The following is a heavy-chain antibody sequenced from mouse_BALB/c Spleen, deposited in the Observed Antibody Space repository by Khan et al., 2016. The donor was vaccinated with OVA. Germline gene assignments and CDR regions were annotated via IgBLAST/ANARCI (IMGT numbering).Heavy chain of an antibody. CDR1: GYSFTLYY. CDR3: ARWYDFFAS. D-gene: IGHD2-14*01. Sequence: VQLQQSGPDLVKPGASVRISCKASGYSFTLYYLTWVKQSHGESLEWIGRVNPNNGDSAYNQKFKDRATLTVDKSSNTAYMDFRSLTSEDSAVYYGARWYDFFASWGQGTLVTVSA. J-gene: IGHJ3*01. V-gene: IGHV1-26*01. CDR2: VNPNNGDS.